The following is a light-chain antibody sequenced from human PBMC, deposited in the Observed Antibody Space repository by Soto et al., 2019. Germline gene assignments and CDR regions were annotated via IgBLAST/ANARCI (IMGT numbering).Light chain of an antibody. CDR1: QSVRTN. CDR3: QQYAYWPET. CDR2: YAS. Sequence: EIVLTQSPDTLSVSPGERATLSCGASQSVRTNLAWYQQRPGQAPRLLIHYASTRASDIPARFSGSGSGTNFTLAISSLQSEDFAVYYCQQYAYWPETFGQGTKVDIK. V-gene: IGKV3D-15*01. J-gene: IGKJ1*01.